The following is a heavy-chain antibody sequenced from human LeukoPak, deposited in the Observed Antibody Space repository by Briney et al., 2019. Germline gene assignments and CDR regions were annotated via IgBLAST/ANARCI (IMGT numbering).Heavy chain of an antibody. J-gene: IGHJ6*02. D-gene: IGHD3-3*01. V-gene: IGHV4-39*01. CDR1: GGSISSSSYY. Sequence: PSETLSLTCTVSGGSISSSSYYWGWIRQPPGKGLEWIGSIYYSGSTYYNPSLKSRVTISVDTSKNQFSLKPSSVTAADTAVYYCAKQYDFWSGYYFNYYYGMDVWGQGTTVTVSS. CDR3: AKQYDFWSGYYFNYYYGMDV. CDR2: IYYSGST.